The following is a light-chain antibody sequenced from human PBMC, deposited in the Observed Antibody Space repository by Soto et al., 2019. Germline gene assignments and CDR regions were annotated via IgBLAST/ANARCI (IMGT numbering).Light chain of an antibody. CDR1: QSISVW. CDR3: QQYHSYWT. J-gene: IGKJ1*01. V-gene: IGKV1-5*01. Sequence: DIQMAQSPSSLSASVGDRVTITCRASQSISVWLAWYQQKAGKAPNLLIHDASTLESGVPSRFSGSRSGTEFTLTISGLQPDDFATYYCQQYHSYWTFGQGTKVDIK. CDR2: DAS.